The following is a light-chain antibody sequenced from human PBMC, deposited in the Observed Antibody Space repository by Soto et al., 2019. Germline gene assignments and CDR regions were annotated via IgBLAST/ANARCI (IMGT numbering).Light chain of an antibody. J-gene: IGKJ3*01. CDR1: QSVSSSY. V-gene: IGKV3-20*01. Sequence: EIVLTQSPGTLSLSPGERATLSCRASQSVSSSYLAWYQQKPGQAPSLLIYGASSRATGIPDRFSGSGSGTDFALTISRLGPEDVAVYYCQQYGSSPGFTFGHGTKVDIK. CDR2: GAS. CDR3: QQYGSSPGFT.